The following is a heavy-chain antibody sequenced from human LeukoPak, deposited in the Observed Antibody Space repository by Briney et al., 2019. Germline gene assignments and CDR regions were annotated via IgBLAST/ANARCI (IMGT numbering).Heavy chain of an antibody. J-gene: IGHJ4*02. CDR1: GFTFSSYA. CDR3: AKDIETELRYFDY. CDR2: ISYDGSNK. V-gene: IGHV3-30*04. Sequence: GGSLRLSCAASGFTFSSYAMHWVRQAPGKGLEWVAVISYDGSNKYYADSVKGRFTISRDNSKNTLYLQMNSLRAEDTAVYYCAKDIETELRYFDYWGQGTLVTVSS. D-gene: IGHD1-26*01.